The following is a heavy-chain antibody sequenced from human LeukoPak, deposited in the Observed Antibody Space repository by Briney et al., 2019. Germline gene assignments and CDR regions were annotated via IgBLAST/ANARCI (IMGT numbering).Heavy chain of an antibody. Sequence: GGSLRLSCAASGFTFSSYWMSWVRQAPGKGLEWVANIKQDGSEKYYVDSVKGRFTISRDNAKNSLYLQMNSLRAKDTAVYYCARDQGYYDSSGYPSDYWGQGTLVTVSS. CDR2: IKQDGSEK. D-gene: IGHD3-22*01. CDR3: ARDQGYYDSSGYPSDY. CDR1: GFTFSSYW. J-gene: IGHJ4*02. V-gene: IGHV3-7*01.